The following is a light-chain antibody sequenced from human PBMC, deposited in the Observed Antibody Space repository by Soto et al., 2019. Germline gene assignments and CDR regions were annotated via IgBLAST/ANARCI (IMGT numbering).Light chain of an antibody. J-gene: IGKJ1*01. Sequence: EIVFTQSPASLSLSPGEKATLSCRASQSVGRDLAWYQQKPGQAPRLLIYDASNRATGIPARFSGSGSGTDFTLTISSLEPEDFAFYYCQQRFNWWTFGQGTKV. CDR1: QSVGRD. CDR2: DAS. V-gene: IGKV3-11*01. CDR3: QQRFNWWT.